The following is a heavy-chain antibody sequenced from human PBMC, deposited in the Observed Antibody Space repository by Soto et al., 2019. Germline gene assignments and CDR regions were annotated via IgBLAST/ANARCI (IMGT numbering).Heavy chain of an antibody. D-gene: IGHD2-8*01. Sequence: AASVKVSCKASGYTFTSYYMHWVRQAPGQGLEWMGIINPSGGSTSYAQKFQGRVTMTRDTSTSTVYMELGSLRSEDTAVYYCARDGSRIGYCTNGVCSNWFDPWGQGTLVTVSS. CDR3: ARDGSRIGYCTNGVCSNWFDP. CDR2: INPSGGST. CDR1: GYTFTSYY. J-gene: IGHJ5*02. V-gene: IGHV1-46*01.